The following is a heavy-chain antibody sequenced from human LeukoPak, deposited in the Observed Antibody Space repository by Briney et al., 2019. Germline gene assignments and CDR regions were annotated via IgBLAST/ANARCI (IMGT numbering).Heavy chain of an antibody. D-gene: IGHD2-15*01. V-gene: IGHV3-21*06. CDR3: AGDFSLSRSSDY. CDR2: ITGSSDFM. Sequence: PGGSLRLSCAASGFTFRTYSMNWVRQAPGKGLEWVSSITGSSDFMSYADSVKGRFTISRDNARNSLYLQLNSLRAEDTAVYYCAGDFSLSRSSDYWGQGTLVTASS. J-gene: IGHJ4*02. CDR1: GFTFRTYS.